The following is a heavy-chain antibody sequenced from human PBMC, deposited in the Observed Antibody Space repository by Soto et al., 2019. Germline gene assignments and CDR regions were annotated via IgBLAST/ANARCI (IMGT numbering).Heavy chain of an antibody. V-gene: IGHV4-59*01. J-gene: IGHJ6*02. CDR2: IYYSGST. Sequence: SETLSLTCTVSGGSISSYYWSWIRQPPGKGLEWIGYIYYSGSTNYNPSLKSRVTISVDTSKNQFSLKLSSVTAADTAVYYCARDHVDYGMDVWGQGTTLTVSS. CDR1: GGSISSYY. CDR3: ARDHVDYGMDV.